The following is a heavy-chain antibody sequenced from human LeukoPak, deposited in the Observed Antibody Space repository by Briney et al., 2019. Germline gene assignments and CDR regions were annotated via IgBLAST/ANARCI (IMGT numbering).Heavy chain of an antibody. V-gene: IGHV4-34*01. Sequence: SETLSLTCAVYGGSFSGYYWSWIRQPPGKGLEWIGEINHSGSTNYNPSLKSRVTISVDTSKNQFSLKLSSVTAADTAVYYCAKDSRITMVRGSHFDYWGQGTLVTVSS. CDR1: GGSFSGYY. J-gene: IGHJ4*02. CDR2: INHSGST. CDR3: AKDSRITMVRGSHFDY. D-gene: IGHD3-10*01.